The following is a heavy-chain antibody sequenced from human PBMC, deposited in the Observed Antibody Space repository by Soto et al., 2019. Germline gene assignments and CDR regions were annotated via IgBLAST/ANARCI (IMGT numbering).Heavy chain of an antibody. CDR3: ARGRLFLTPSGLAITYFDY. J-gene: IGHJ4*02. D-gene: IGHD3-9*01. CDR2: ITHGGST. Sequence: QVQLQQWGAGLLKPSETLSLTCAVYSGSISGYYYSWIRQPPGKGLEWIGEITHGGSTTYSPSLKSQVTMSLDTSKNQFSLKMTSVTAADTAVYYCARGRLFLTPSGLAITYFDYWGQGSLVSVSS. V-gene: IGHV4-34*01. CDR1: SGSISGYY.